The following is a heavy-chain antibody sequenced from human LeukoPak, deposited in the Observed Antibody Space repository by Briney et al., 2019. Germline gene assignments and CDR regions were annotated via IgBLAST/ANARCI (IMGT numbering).Heavy chain of an antibody. CDR3: ARDPYSGAYGNDYYYYMAV. V-gene: IGHV3-21*01. D-gene: IGHD1-26*01. J-gene: IGHJ6*03. CDR1: GFTFSNYN. Sequence: GGSLRLSCAASGFTFSNYNMNWVRQAPGKAMEWVSSITGSGTYIFYADSVKGRFTISRDNAKNSLYLQMDSLGPEDTAVYYCARDPYSGAYGNDYYYYMAVWGKGTTVTISS. CDR2: ITGSGTYI.